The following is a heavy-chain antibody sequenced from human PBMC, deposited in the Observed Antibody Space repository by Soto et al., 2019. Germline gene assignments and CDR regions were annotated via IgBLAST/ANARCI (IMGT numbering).Heavy chain of an antibody. Sequence: ASVKVSCKASGYTFTSYYMHWVRQAPGQGLEWMGIINPSGGSTSYAQKFQGRVTMTRDTSTSTGYMELRSLRSEDTAVYYCASRVPDYYGSGSCWFDHWGQGTLVTVSS. CDR3: ASRVPDYYGSGSCWFDH. CDR1: GYTFTSYY. V-gene: IGHV1-46*01. J-gene: IGHJ5*02. D-gene: IGHD3-10*01. CDR2: INPSGGST.